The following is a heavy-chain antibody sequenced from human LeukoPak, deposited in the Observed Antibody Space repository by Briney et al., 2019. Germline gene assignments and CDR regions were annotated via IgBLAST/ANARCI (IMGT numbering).Heavy chain of an antibody. D-gene: IGHD3-22*01. CDR2: INPSGGST. V-gene: IGHV1-46*01. CDR3: ARDFRDYYDSSGYTDY. Sequence: GASVKVSCKASGYTFTSYYTHWVRQAPGQGLEWMGIINPSGGSTSYAQKFQGRVTMTRDTSTSTVYMELSSLRSEDTAVYYCARDFRDYYDSSGYTDYWGQGTLVTVSS. J-gene: IGHJ4*02. CDR1: GYTFTSYY.